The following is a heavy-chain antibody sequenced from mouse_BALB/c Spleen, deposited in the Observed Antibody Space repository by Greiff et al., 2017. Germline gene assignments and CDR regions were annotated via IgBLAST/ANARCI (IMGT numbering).Heavy chain of an antibody. D-gene: IGHD1-1*01. Sequence: DLVKPGASVKLSCKASGYTFTSYWINWIKQRPGQGLEWIGRIAPGSGSTYYNEMFKGKATLTVDTSSSTAYIQLSSLSSEDSAVYFCARCGYVSSYVEDYFDYWGQGTTLTVSS. CDR2: IAPGSGST. J-gene: IGHJ2*01. CDR1: GYTFTSYW. V-gene: IGHV1S41*01. CDR3: ARCGYVSSYVEDYFDY.